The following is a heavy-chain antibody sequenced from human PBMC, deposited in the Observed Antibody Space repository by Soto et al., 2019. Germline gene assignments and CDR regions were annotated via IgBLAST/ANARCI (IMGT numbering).Heavy chain of an antibody. V-gene: IGHV4-34*01. CDR3: AGYLRKKPYFYDGMDV. CDR2: INHSGST. CDR1: GGSFSGYY. J-gene: IGHJ6*02. D-gene: IGHD5-18*01. Sequence: PSENLSLTCAVYGGSFSGYYWSWIRQPTGKGLEWIGEINHSGSTNYNPSLRSRVTISVNTSKNQFALKLSSVTAADTAVYYCAGYLRKKPYFYDGMDVWGQGTKDTVS.